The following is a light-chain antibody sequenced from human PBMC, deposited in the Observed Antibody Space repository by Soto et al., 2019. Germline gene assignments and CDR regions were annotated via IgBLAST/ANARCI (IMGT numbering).Light chain of an antibody. J-gene: IGKJ3*01. CDR3: QQLFMYPPT. V-gene: IGKV3-11*01. CDR1: PSVSSY. CDR2: ATS. Sequence: EIVLTQSPATLSLSPGERATLSCRASPSVSSYLAWYQQRPGQPPRLLIYATSNRATGIPARFSGSGSWTDFTLTINSLEPEDFATYYCQQLFMYPPTFGPGTKVVIK.